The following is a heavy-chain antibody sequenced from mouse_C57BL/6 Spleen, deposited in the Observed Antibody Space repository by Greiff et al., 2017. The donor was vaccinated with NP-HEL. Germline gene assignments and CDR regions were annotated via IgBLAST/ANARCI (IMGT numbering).Heavy chain of an antibody. V-gene: IGHV1-69*01. CDR2: IDPSDSYT. CDR1: GYTFTSYW. D-gene: IGHD1-1*01. J-gene: IGHJ2*01. Sequence: VQLQQPGAELVMPGASVKLSCKASGYTFTSYWMHWVKQRPGQGLEWIGEIDPSDSYTNYNQKFKGKSTLTVDKSSSPAYMQLSSLTSEDSAVYYCARGNGYGSSSDYWGQGTTLTVSS. CDR3: ARGNGYGSSSDY.